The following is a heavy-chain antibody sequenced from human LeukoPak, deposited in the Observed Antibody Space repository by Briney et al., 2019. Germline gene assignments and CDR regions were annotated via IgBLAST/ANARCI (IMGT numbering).Heavy chain of an antibody. D-gene: IGHD2-2*02. CDR1: GYSFSSYW. V-gene: IGHV5-51*01. CDR2: IYPGDSDT. J-gene: IGHJ4*02. Sequence: GESLKISCKGSGYSFSSYWIGWVRQMPGKGLEWMGIIYPGDSDTRYSPSFQGQVTISADKSISTAYLQWSSLKASDTAMYYCARPYCSSTSCYSPPDYWGQGTLVTVS. CDR3: ARPYCSSTSCYSPPDY.